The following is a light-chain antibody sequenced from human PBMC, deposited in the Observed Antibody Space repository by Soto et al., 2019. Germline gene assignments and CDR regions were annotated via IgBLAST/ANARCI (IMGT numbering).Light chain of an antibody. CDR1: SSDVGGYNY. Sequence: QSALTQPASVSGSPGQSITIFCIGSSSDVGGYNYVSWYQHHPGRVPKPMIFEVSDRPSGVSSRFSGSKSGNTAYLTISWLQAEDEADYYCSSFSSTSTIVFGGGTKLTVL. CDR2: EVS. V-gene: IGLV2-14*01. CDR3: SSFSSTSTIV. J-gene: IGLJ2*01.